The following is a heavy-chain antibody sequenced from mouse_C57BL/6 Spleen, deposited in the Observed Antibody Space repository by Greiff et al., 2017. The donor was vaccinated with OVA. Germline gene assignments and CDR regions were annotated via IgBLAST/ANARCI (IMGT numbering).Heavy chain of an antibody. CDR3: ARDYGSSYDWYFDV. Sequence: DVQLQESGPGLVKPSQSLSLTCSVTGYSITSGYYWNWIRQFPGNKLEWMGYISYDGSNNYNPSLKNRISITRDTSKNQFFLKLNSVTTEDTATYYCARDYGSSYDWYFDVWGTGTTVTVSS. D-gene: IGHD1-1*01. CDR2: ISYDGSN. V-gene: IGHV3-6*01. J-gene: IGHJ1*03. CDR1: GYSITSGYY.